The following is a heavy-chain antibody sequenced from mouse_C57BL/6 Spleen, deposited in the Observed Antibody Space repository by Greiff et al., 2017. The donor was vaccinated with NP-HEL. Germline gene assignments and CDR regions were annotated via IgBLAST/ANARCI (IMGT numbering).Heavy chain of an antibody. J-gene: IGHJ1*03. Sequence: DVMLVESGGDLVKPGGSLKLSCAASGFTFSSYGMSWVRQTPDKRLEWVATISSGGSYTYYPDSVKGRFTISRDNAKNTLYLQMSSLKSEDTAMYYCARHGITTADFLYWYFDVWGTGTTVTVSS. V-gene: IGHV5-6*02. CDR1: GFTFSSYG. CDR2: ISSGGSYT. D-gene: IGHD1-2*01. CDR3: ARHGITTADFLYWYFDV.